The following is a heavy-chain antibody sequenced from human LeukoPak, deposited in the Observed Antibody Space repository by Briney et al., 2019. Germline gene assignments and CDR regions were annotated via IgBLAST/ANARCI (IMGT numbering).Heavy chain of an antibody. CDR2: IYYSGST. J-gene: IGHJ3*02. CDR1: GGSISSYY. Sequence: SETLSLTCTVSGGSISSYYWSWIRQPPGKGLEWIGYIYYSGSTNYNPSLKSRVTISVDTSKNQLSLKLSSVTAADTAVYYCARPNYGDYGSDAFDIWGQGTMVTVSS. CDR3: ARPNYGDYGSDAFDI. D-gene: IGHD4-17*01. V-gene: IGHV4-59*01.